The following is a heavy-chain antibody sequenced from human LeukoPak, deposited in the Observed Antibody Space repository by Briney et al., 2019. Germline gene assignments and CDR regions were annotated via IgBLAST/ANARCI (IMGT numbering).Heavy chain of an antibody. CDR2: IYSSGDI. Sequence: SETLSLTCAVSGGSVNGYYRSWIRQTPGMGLEWIGYIYSSGDINYNPSLTSRLTMSVDTSNNQVSLKLSSVTAADTAVYFCARQPPNTASDYWGQGTLVTVSS. V-gene: IGHV4-59*02. J-gene: IGHJ4*02. CDR3: ARQPPNTASDY. D-gene: IGHD2-21*02. CDR1: GGSVNGYY.